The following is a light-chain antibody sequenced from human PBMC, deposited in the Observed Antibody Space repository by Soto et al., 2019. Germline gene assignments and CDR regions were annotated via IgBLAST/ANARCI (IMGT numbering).Light chain of an antibody. V-gene: IGLV1-44*01. CDR3: AAWDDSLRAVV. Sequence: QSVLTQSPSASGTPGQRVTFSCSGSRSNIGTYTVNWYQQLPGTAPTLLIFRNHQRPSGVPDRFSGSKSGTSASLAISGPQSEDEADYYCAAWDDSLRAVVFGGGTKVNVL. J-gene: IGLJ2*01. CDR2: RNH. CDR1: RSNIGTYT.